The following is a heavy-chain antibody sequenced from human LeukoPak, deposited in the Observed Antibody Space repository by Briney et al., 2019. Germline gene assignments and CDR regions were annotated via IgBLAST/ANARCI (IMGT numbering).Heavy chain of an antibody. CDR3: AREVGGDWPDAFDI. CDR1: GYTFTSYG. CDR2: ISDYNGNT. J-gene: IGHJ3*02. Sequence: ASVKVSCKASGYTFTSYGISWVQQAPGQGLEWMGWISDYNGNTNYAQKLQGRVTMTTDTSTSTAYMELRSLRSDDTAVYYCAREVGGDWPDAFDIWGQGTMVTVSP. D-gene: IGHD2-21*02. V-gene: IGHV1-18*01.